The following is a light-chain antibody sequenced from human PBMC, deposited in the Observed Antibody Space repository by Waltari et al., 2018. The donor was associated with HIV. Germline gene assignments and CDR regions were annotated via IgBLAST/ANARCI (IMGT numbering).Light chain of an antibody. Sequence: QSALTQPASVSGSPGQSITIPCPGTSSDVGGYNHVSWYQQHPGKAPKLMIYEVSNRPSGVSNRFSGSKSGNTASLTISGLQAEDEADYYCSSYTSSSTLVFGTGTKVTVL. CDR3: SSYTSSSTLV. J-gene: IGLJ1*01. CDR2: EVS. CDR1: SSDVGGYNH. V-gene: IGLV2-14*01.